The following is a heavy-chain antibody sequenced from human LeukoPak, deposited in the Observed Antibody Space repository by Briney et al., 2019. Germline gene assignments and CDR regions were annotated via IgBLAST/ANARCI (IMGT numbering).Heavy chain of an antibody. V-gene: IGHV1-69*06. D-gene: IGHD3-10*01. J-gene: IGHJ6*03. Sequence: ASVKVSCKASGYTFSVYGITWVRQAPGKGLEWMGGIIPIFGTANYAQKFQGRVTITADKSTSTAYMELSSLRSEDTAVYYCARNDGVLLWFGELLNYYYYMDVWGKGTTVTVSS. CDR2: IIPIFGTA. CDR3: ARNDGVLLWFGELLNYYYYMDV. CDR1: GYTFSVYG.